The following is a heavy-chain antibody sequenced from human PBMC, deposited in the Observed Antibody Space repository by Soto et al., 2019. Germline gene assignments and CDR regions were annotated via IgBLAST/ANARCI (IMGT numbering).Heavy chain of an antibody. CDR1: GVSISSGGYY. CDR3: ARVAVAGLNIHFDY. V-gene: IGHV4-31*02. Sequence: PSVTQSLTWTFSGVSISSGGYYLSWIRPHPGKGLEWIGYIYYSGSTYYNPSLKSRVTISVDTSKNQFSLKLSSVTAADTAVYYCARVAVAGLNIHFDYWGQGTLVTVSS. J-gene: IGHJ4*02. CDR2: IYYSGST. D-gene: IGHD6-19*01.